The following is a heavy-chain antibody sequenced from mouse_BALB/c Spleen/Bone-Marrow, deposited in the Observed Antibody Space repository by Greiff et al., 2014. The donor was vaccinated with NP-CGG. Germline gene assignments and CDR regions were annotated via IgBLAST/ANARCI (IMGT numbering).Heavy chain of an antibody. Sequence: VQGVESGAELVRPGTSVKVSCKASGYAFTNYLIEWVKQRPGQGLEWIGVINPGSGGTNYNEKFKGKATLTADKSSSTAYMQLSSLTSDDSAVYFCAREVRRNYAMDYWGQGTSVTVSS. CDR2: INPGSGGT. CDR3: AREVRRNYAMDY. D-gene: IGHD2-14*01. J-gene: IGHJ4*01. CDR1: GYAFTNYL. V-gene: IGHV1-54*03.